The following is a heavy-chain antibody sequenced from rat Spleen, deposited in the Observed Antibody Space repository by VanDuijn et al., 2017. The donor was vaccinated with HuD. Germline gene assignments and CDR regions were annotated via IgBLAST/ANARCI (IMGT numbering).Heavy chain of an antibody. V-gene: IGHV5-7*01. J-gene: IGHJ2*01. CDR1: GFTFSDYN. Sequence: EVQLVESGGGLVQPGRSLKLSCAASGFTFSDYNMAWVRQAPKKGLEWVATISYDGSSTYYRDSVKGRFTVSRDNAKSTLYLQMDSLRSEDTATYYCARQRGSQRYFDYWGQGVMVTVSS. D-gene: IGHD3-4*01. CDR2: ISYDGSST. CDR3: ARQRGSQRYFDY.